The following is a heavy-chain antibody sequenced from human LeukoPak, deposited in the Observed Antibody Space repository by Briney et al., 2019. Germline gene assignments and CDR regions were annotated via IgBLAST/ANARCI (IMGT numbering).Heavy chain of an antibody. D-gene: IGHD1-26*01. V-gene: IGHV5-10-1*01. Sequence: KLGESLKISCKGSGYNFTRYWISWVRQMPGKGLEWMGRIDPSDSYTNYSPSFQGHVTISADKSISTAYLQWSSLKASDTAMYYCARHLLWLSGSYGWGASDIWGQGTMVTVSS. J-gene: IGHJ3*02. CDR2: IDPSDSYT. CDR3: ARHLLWLSGSYGWGASDI. CDR1: GYNFTRYW.